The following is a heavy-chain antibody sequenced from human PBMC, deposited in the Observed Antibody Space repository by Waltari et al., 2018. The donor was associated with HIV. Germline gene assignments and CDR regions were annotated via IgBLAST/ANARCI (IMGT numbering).Heavy chain of an antibody. CDR1: KPTFEDVW. Sequence: EVQVVESGGRLVKPGGSLRVFCASFKPTFEDVWMTWVRQAPGKGLEWVGRIKSKRDGGATDYAASVKGRFVISRDDSQNTLYLQMSGLRTEDTAMYYCTTGGYPTEAFDVWGQGTMVTVSP. V-gene: IGHV3-15*01. J-gene: IGHJ3*01. CDR3: TTGGYPTEAFDV. CDR2: IKSKRDGGAT. D-gene: IGHD5-12*01.